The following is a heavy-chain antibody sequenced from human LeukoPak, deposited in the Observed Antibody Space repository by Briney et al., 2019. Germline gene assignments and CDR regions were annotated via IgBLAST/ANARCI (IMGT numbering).Heavy chain of an antibody. CDR2: VNSDGSGI. Sequence: GVSLRLSCAASGFTFSNAWMHWVRQPPGKGLVWVSRVNSDGSGITYADSVKGRFTISRDNAKNTLYLQMNSLRVEDTAVYYCATSSGYSAFDAFDIWGQGTFVTVSS. V-gene: IGHV3-74*01. CDR3: ATSSGYSAFDAFDI. D-gene: IGHD3-22*01. J-gene: IGHJ3*02. CDR1: GFTFSNAW.